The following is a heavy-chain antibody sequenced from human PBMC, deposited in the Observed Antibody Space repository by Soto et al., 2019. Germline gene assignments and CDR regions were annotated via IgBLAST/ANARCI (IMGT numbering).Heavy chain of an antibody. V-gene: IGHV4-34*01. J-gene: IGHJ4*02. Sequence: SETLSLTCAVYGGSFSGYYWSWIRQPPGKGLEWIGEINHSGSTNYNPSLKSRVTISVDTSKNQFSLKLSSVTAADTAVYYCARGAVAGELDYWGQGTLVTVS. CDR2: INHSGST. D-gene: IGHD6-19*01. CDR3: ARGAVAGELDY. CDR1: GGSFSGYY.